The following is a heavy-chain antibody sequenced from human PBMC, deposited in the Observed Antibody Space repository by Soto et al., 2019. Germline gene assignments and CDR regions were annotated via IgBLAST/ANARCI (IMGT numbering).Heavy chain of an antibody. CDR2: IWYDGSNK. V-gene: IGHV3-33*01. Sequence: GGSLRLSCAASGFTFSSYGMHWVRQAPGKGLEWVAVIWYDGSNKYYADSVKGRFTISRDNSKNTLYLQMNSLRAEDTAVYYCARDLLWPHKDYYYYGMDVWGQGTTVTVSS. J-gene: IGHJ6*02. D-gene: IGHD1-26*01. CDR3: ARDLLWPHKDYYYYGMDV. CDR1: GFTFSSYG.